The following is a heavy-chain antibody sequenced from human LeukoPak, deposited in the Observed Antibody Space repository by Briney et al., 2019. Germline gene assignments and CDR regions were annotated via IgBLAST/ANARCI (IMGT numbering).Heavy chain of an antibody. D-gene: IGHD1-14*01. Sequence: GGSLRLSCEVSGFSISNIYMSWLRQAPGKGLECVSVTYSSGGTYYADSVKGRFTISRDNARNTVYLQMNSLRGEDTAVYYCAGNHPCDPWGQGTLVTVSS. V-gene: IGHV3-66*01. CDR3: AGNHPCDP. CDR2: TYSSGGT. J-gene: IGHJ5*02. CDR1: GFSISNIY.